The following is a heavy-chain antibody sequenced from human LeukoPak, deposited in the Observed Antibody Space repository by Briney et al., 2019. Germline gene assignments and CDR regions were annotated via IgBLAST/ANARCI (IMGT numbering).Heavy chain of an antibody. CDR3: AREVTYCRGDCSGGWFDP. Sequence: GGSLRLSCAASGFTFSLYSMNWVRQAPGKGLVWVSYISSSSSIIYYADSVKGRFTISRDNAKNSLYLQMNSLRAEDTAVYYCAREVTYCRGDCSGGWFDPWGQGTLVTVSS. CDR2: ISSSSSII. V-gene: IGHV3-48*01. J-gene: IGHJ5*02. CDR1: GFTFSLYS. D-gene: IGHD2-21*02.